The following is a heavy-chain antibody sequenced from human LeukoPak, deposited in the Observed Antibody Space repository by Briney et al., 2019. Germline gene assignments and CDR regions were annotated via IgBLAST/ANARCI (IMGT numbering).Heavy chain of an antibody. Sequence: GGSLRLSCAASGFTFSSYWMSWVRQAPGKGLEWVANIKEDGSDKRYVASVKGRFTISRDNAKNSLYLQMNSLRAEDTGVYYCARYSGSSAIGYWGQGTLVSVSS. CDR3: ARYSGSSAIGY. CDR1: GFTFSSYW. D-gene: IGHD4-23*01. CDR2: IKEDGSDK. V-gene: IGHV3-7*04. J-gene: IGHJ4*02.